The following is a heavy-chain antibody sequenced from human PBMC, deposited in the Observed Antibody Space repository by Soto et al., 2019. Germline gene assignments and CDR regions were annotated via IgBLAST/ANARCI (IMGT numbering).Heavy chain of an antibody. V-gene: IGHV3-23*01. Sequence: EVQFLQSGGGLVQPGGSLRLSCAASGFSFGNYVMNWVRQAPGKGLEGVSGISDSGGSSSSADSVKGRFTVSRDNSKNTLYLQMDRLTGDDTAVYYCTKGGDSWSGYAQHWGQGALVTVAS. CDR1: GFSFGNYV. D-gene: IGHD3-3*01. J-gene: IGHJ1*01. CDR3: TKGGDSWSGYAQH. CDR2: ISDSGGSS.